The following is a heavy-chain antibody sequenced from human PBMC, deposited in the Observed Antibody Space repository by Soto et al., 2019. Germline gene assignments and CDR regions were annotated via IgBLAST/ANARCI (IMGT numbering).Heavy chain of an antibody. CDR3: ARDQQQLVKNYDGMDV. J-gene: IGHJ6*02. V-gene: IGHV3-11*01. D-gene: IGHD6-13*01. CDR2: ISSSGSTI. Sequence: QVQLVESGGGMVKPGGSLRLSCAASGFTFSDYYMSWIRQAPGKGLEWVSYISSSGSTIYYADSVKGRFTISRDNTKNSMFLQMNSLRAEDTAVYYCARDQQQLVKNYDGMDVWGQGTTVTVSS. CDR1: GFTFSDYY.